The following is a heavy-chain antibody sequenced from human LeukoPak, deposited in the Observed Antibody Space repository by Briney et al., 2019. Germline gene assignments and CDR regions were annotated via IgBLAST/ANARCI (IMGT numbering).Heavy chain of an antibody. D-gene: IGHD3-9*01. CDR2: IYSGGST. Sequence: GGSLRLSCAASGFTVSSNYMSWVRQAPGKGLEWVSVIYSGGSTYYADSVKGRFTIARDNSKNTLYLQMNSLRAEDTAVYYCAKVLSEGYLPGYYNPYDSWGQGTLVTVSS. V-gene: IGHV3-66*02. CDR1: GFTVSSNY. J-gene: IGHJ4*02. CDR3: AKVLSEGYLPGYYNPYDS.